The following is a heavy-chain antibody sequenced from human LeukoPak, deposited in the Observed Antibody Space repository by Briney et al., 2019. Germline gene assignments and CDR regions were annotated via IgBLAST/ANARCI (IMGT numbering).Heavy chain of an antibody. Sequence: GRSLRLSCAASGFTFDDYAMHWVRHAPGKGLEWVSGISWNSGSIGYADSVKGRFTISRDNAKNSLYLQMNSLRAEDTALCYCAKGGFIAAAGTGPNDYWGQGTLVTVSS. CDR1: GFTFDDYA. CDR2: ISWNSGSI. CDR3: AKGGFIAAAGTGPNDY. J-gene: IGHJ4*02. D-gene: IGHD6-13*01. V-gene: IGHV3-9*01.